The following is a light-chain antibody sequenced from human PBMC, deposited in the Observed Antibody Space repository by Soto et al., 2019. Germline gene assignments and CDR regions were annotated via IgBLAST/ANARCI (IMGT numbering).Light chain of an antibody. CDR2: AAS. Sequence: DIQMTQSPSTLSGSVGYRFTITCRASQVIANYLAWYQHKPGKVPNLLIYAASTLQSGVPSRFSGGGSGTDFTLTISSLQPEDVATYYCQKYNSAPRTFGQGTTVDI. CDR1: QVIANY. J-gene: IGKJ1*01. V-gene: IGKV1-27*01. CDR3: QKYNSAPRT.